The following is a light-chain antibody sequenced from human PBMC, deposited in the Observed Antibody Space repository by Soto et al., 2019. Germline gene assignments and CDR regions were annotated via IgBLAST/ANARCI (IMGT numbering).Light chain of an antibody. CDR1: QSISTS. J-gene: IGKJ1*01. CDR3: QQYNTYSRT. Sequence: DIQMTQSPSTLSASVGDRVTVTCRASQSISTSLAWYQQKPGKAPKLLIYKASSLESGVPSRFSGSGSGTEFTLTISSLQPDDFATYYCQQYNTYSRTFCQVAKVDI. CDR2: KAS. V-gene: IGKV1-5*03.